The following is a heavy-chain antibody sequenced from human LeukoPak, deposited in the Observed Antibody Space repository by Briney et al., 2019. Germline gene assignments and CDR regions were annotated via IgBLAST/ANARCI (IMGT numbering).Heavy chain of an antibody. CDR1: GYTLTELS. CDR3: ATGHYGSGSYANWFDP. Sequence: SVKVSCKVSGYTLTELSMHWVRQAPGKGLEWVGGFDPEDGETIYAQKFQGRVTMTEDTPTDTAYMELSSLRSEDTGVYYCATGHYGSGSYANWFDPWGQGTLVTVSS. J-gene: IGHJ5*02. V-gene: IGHV1-24*01. D-gene: IGHD3-10*01. CDR2: FDPEDGET.